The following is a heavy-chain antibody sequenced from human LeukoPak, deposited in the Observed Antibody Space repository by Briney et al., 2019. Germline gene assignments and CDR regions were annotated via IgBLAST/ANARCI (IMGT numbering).Heavy chain of an antibody. CDR2: IYSGGST. Sequence: SESLSLTCTVSGGSISSGGYYWSWIRQHRGEGRERIGYIYSGGSTYYNPTLNRRVTISVDTSKNQCALKLRSVTAADTAVYYCARWSLNFDYWCQGTLVTVSS. V-gene: IGHV4-31*03. J-gene: IGHJ4*02. CDR1: GGSISSGGYY. CDR3: ARWSLNFDY.